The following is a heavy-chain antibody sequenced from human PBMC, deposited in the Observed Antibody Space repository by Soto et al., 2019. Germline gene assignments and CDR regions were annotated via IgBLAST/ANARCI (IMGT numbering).Heavy chain of an antibody. CDR3: ARDSATPFDY. CDR2: IIPILGIA. V-gene: IGHV1-69*08. D-gene: IGHD2-15*01. CDR1: GGTFSSYT. Sequence: QVQLVQSGAEVKKPGSSVKVSCKASGGTFSSYTISWVRQAPGQGLEWMGRIIPILGIANYAQKFQGRVTITADKTTSTAYMELSILRSENTAVYYCARDSATPFDYWGQGTLVTVSS. J-gene: IGHJ4*02.